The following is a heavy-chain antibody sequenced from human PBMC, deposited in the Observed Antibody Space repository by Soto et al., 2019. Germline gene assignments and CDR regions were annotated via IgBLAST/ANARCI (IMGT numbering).Heavy chain of an antibody. V-gene: IGHV3-30-3*01. J-gene: IGHJ4*02. CDR2: ISYDGSNK. CDR1: GFTFSSYA. Sequence: QVQLVESGGGVVQPGRSLRLSCAASGFTFSSYAMHWVRQAPGKGLEWVAVISYDGSNKYYADSVKGRFTISRDNSKNTLYLQMNSLRAEDTAVYYCARDLFSGDTAMVTPDYGGQGTLVTVSS. CDR3: ARDLFSGDTAMVTPDY. D-gene: IGHD5-18*01.